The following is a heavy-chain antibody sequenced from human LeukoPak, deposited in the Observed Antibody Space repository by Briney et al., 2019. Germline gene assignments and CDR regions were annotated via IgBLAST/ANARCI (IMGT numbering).Heavy chain of an antibody. Sequence: SETLSLTCAVYGGSFSGYYWSWIRQPPGKGLEWIGEINHSGSTNYNPSLKSRVTISVDTSKNQFSLKLSSVTAADTAVYYCARRHIVVVTAMRGFDPWGQGTLVTVSS. V-gene: IGHV4-34*01. J-gene: IGHJ5*02. CDR2: INHSGST. D-gene: IGHD2-21*02. CDR3: ARRHIVVVTAMRGFDP. CDR1: GGSFSGYY.